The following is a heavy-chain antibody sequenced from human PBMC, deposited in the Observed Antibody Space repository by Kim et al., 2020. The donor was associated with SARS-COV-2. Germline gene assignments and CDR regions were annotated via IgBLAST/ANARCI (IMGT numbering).Heavy chain of an antibody. J-gene: IGHJ3*02. V-gene: IGHV2-5*01. D-gene: IGHD6-13*01. CDR3: AHSGEAAAGTGAFDI. Sequence: PSLKSRLTITKDTSKNQVVLTMTNMDPVDTATYYCAHSGEAAAGTGAFDIWGQGTMVTVSS.